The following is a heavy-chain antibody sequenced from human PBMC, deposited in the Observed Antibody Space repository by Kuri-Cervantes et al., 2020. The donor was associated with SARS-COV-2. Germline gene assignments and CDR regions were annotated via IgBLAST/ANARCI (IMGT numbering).Heavy chain of an antibody. CDR1: GFRSTTYW. Sequence: KVSCKGSGFRSTTYWIGWVRQMPGKGLEWMAIIYPTDSDTRYSPSFQGQVTISADKSISTAYLQWSSLKASDSAMYYCARTRGSYYTDAFDLWGQGTMVTVSS. V-gene: IGHV5-51*01. CDR2: IYPTDSDT. CDR3: ARTRGSYYTDAFDL. J-gene: IGHJ3*01. D-gene: IGHD1-26*01.